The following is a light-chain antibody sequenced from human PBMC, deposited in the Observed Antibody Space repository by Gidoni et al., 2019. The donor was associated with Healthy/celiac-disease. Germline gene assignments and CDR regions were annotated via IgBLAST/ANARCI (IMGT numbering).Light chain of an antibody. CDR1: QSVSSSY. V-gene: IGKV3-20*01. J-gene: IGKJ3*01. CDR2: GAS. Sequence: EIVLTQSPGNLSLSPGERATLSCRASQSVSSSYLAWYQQKPGQAPRLLIYGASSRATGIPDRFSGSGSGTDFTLTISRLEPEDFAVYYCQQYGSSPREGFTFGPGTKVDIK. CDR3: QQYGSSPREGFT.